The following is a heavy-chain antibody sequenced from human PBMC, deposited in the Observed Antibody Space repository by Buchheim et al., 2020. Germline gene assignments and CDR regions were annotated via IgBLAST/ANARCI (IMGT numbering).Heavy chain of an antibody. Sequence: EVQLVESGGDLVQPGKSLRLSCAASGFTFSTYWMSWVRQAPGKGLEWVANIKKDESEKYYVDSVEGRFTISRDNAKNTLYLQMNSLTADDTGVYYCARELSVVTARDYFDSWGQGT. CDR2: IKKDESEK. CDR3: ARELSVVTARDYFDS. CDR1: GFTFSTYW. V-gene: IGHV3-7*01. J-gene: IGHJ4*02. D-gene: IGHD2-21*02.